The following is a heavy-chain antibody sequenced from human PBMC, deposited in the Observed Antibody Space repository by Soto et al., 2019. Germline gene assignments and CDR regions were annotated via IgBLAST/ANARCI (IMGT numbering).Heavy chain of an antibody. CDR2: INPNGGST. J-gene: IGHJ4*02. V-gene: IGHV1-46*01. CDR1: GYTFTSYY. CDR3: ARGLGLGDY. Sequence: QVQLVQSGAEVKKPGASEKVSCKASGYTFTSYYIHWVRQAPGQGLEWIGIINPNGGSTNYAHNFKGRLTVTRDTSTATVYMELGALTSEDTAVYYCARGLGLGDYWGQGTLVTVSS. D-gene: IGHD3-9*01.